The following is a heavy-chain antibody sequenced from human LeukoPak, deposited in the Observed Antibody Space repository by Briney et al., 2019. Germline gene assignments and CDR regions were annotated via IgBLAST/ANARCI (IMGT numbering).Heavy chain of an antibody. J-gene: IGHJ3*01. CDR3: TTYYYDSSGYTVSSR. D-gene: IGHD3-22*01. CDR1: GFTFSNAW. Sequence: GPLRLSCAASGFTFSNAWMSWVRQAPGKGLEWVGRIKSKTDGGTTDYAAPVKGRFTISRDDSKNTLYLQMNSLKTEDTAVYYCTTYYYDSSGYTVSSRWGQGTMVTVSS. V-gene: IGHV3-15*01. CDR2: IKSKTDGGTT.